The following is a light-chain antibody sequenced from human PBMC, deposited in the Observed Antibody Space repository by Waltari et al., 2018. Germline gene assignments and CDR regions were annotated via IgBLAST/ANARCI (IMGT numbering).Light chain of an antibody. CDR1: QTIGTY. CDR2: AAS. J-gene: IGKJ3*01. CDR3: QQSYTDIFP. Sequence: DIQMTQSPSSLSASLGDRVTITCRASQTIGTYLHWYQQKPRKAPKLLIYAASSLQTGVPARFSGSGSGTDFNLTISGLQPEDVATYYCQQSYTDIFPFGPGTKVDIK. V-gene: IGKV1-39*01.